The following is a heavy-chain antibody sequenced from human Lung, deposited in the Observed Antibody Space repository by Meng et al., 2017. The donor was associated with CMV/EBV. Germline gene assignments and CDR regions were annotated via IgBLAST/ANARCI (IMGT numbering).Heavy chain of an antibody. CDR2: INPNSGGT. D-gene: IGHD2-8*01. Sequence: SVXVSXXASGYTFTGYYMHWVRQAPGQGLEWMGWINPNSGGTNYAKKSQGRVTMTRDTSISTAYMELSKLRSDETAVYYCARDLGDDCTNGVCYSVEAVEIWGQGTMVTVSS. CDR3: ARDLGDDCTNGVCYSVEAVEI. V-gene: IGHV1-2*02. J-gene: IGHJ3*02. CDR1: GYTFTGYY.